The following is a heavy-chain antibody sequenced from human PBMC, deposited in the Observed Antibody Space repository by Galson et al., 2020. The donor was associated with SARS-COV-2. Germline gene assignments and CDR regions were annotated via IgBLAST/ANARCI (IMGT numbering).Heavy chain of an antibody. CDR2: ISSDGSNS. J-gene: IGHJ4*02. D-gene: IGHD1-26*01. V-gene: IGHV3-30*04. CDR3: ARGGEWELPYYFDY. CDR1: GFTFSNYV. Sequence: GESLKISCAASGFTFSNYVMRWVRQAPGKGPEWVAVISSDGSNSFYADSLKGRFTISRDNSKSTLYLQMNSLRAEDTAVYYCARGGEWELPYYFDYWGQGTLVTVSS.